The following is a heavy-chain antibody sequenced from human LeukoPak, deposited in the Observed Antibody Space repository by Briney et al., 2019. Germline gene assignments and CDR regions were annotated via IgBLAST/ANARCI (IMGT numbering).Heavy chain of an antibody. CDR3: TKSYLYGCDY. CDR2: IHYDGSDK. J-gene: IGHJ4*02. V-gene: IGHV3-30*02. CDR1: GFTFSNYG. Sequence: QPGGSLRLSCAAPGFTFSNYGMHSVRQAPGKGLEWVAFIHYDGSDKYYADSVKGRFTISRDNSKNTLHLQMNSLSPEDMAVYHSTKSYLYGCDYWGQGTLVTVSS. D-gene: IGHD2/OR15-2a*01.